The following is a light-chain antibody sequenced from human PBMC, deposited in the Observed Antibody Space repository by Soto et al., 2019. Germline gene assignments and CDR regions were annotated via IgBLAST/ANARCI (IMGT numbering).Light chain of an antibody. CDR2: GAS. Sequence: EIVLTQSPGTLSLSPGERATLSCRASQSVSSNYLAGYQQKPGQAPRLLIYGASSRATVSPDRFSGSGSGTDFKLTISRLEPEDFAVYYCQQDDSSFMYTFGQGTKLVIK. J-gene: IGKJ2*01. CDR1: QSVSSNY. V-gene: IGKV3-20*01. CDR3: QQDDSSFMYT.